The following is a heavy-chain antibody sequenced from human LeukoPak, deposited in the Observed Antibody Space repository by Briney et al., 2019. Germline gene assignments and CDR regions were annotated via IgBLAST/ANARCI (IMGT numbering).Heavy chain of an antibody. D-gene: IGHD5-12*01. CDR3: ARDVNIVATLLNWFDP. Sequence: ASVKVSCKASGYTFTSYGISWVRQAPGQGLEWMGWISAYNGNTDYAQKLQGRVTMTTDTSTSTAYMELRSLRSDDMAVYYCARDVNIVATLLNWFDPWGQGTLVTVSS. J-gene: IGHJ5*02. CDR2: ISAYNGNT. V-gene: IGHV1-18*03. CDR1: GYTFTSYG.